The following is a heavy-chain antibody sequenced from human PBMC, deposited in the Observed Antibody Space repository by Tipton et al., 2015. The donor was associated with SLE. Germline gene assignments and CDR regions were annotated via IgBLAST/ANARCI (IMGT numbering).Heavy chain of an antibody. CDR1: GFTFSSYW. CDR2: IKQDGSEK. CDR3: ATDVRYYYYGMDV. V-gene: IGHV3-7*01. Sequence: GSLRLSCAASGFTFSSYWMSWVRQAPGKGLEWVANIKQDGSEKYYVDSVKGRFTISRDNAKNSLYLQMNSLRAEDTAVYYCATDVRYYYYGMDVWGQGTTVTASS. J-gene: IGHJ6*02.